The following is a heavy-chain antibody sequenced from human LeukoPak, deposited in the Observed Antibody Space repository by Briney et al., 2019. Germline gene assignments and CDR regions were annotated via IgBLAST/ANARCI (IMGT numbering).Heavy chain of an antibody. CDR3: ARDIYMDV. Sequence: GGSLRLSCAASGFTFSYYSMNWGRQAPGKVLEWVSSITSSSSYIYYADSVKGRFTISRDNAKNSLYLQMNSLRPEDTAVDYCARDIYMDVWGKGTTLTVSS. CDR1: GFTFSYYS. V-gene: IGHV3-21*01. CDR2: ITSSSSYI. J-gene: IGHJ6*03.